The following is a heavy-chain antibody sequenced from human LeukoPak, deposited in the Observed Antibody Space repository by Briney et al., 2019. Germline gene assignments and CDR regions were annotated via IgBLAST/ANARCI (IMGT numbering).Heavy chain of an antibody. V-gene: IGHV1-69*13. J-gene: IGHJ5*02. CDR1: GGTFSSYA. D-gene: IGHD6-13*01. Sequence: ASVKVSCKASGGTFSSYAISWVRQAPGQGLEWMGGIIPIFGTANYAQKFQGRVTITADESTSTAYMELSSLRSEDTAVYYCASLYSSSWYGTNSWFDPWGQEPWSPSPQ. CDR2: IIPIFGTA. CDR3: ASLYSSSWYGTNSWFDP.